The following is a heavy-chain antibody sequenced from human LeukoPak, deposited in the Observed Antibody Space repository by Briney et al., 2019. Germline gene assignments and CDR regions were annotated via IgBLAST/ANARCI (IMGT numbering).Heavy chain of an antibody. Sequence: PSETLSLTCAVYGGSFSGYYWSWIRQPPGKGLEWIGEINHSGSTNYNPSLKSRVTISVDTSKNQFSLKLSSVTAADTAVYYCARESYGDYGHLNWGQGTLVTVSS. CDR3: ARESYGDYGHLN. V-gene: IGHV4-34*01. CDR1: GGSFSGYY. CDR2: INHSGST. J-gene: IGHJ4*02. D-gene: IGHD4-17*01.